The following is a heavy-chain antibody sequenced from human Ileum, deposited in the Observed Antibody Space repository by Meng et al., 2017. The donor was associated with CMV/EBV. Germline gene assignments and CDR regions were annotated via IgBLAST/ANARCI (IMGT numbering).Heavy chain of an antibody. V-gene: IGHV3-30*02. CDR3: ARALAVTGTGGHY. D-gene: IGHD6-19*01. CDR2: IRYDGSNK. Sequence: GESLKISCAASGFTFNTYGIHWVRQAPGKGLEWVAFIRYDGSNKYYADSVKGRFTVSRDNAKNTLYLEMNSLRTEDTAIYYCARALAVTGTGGHYWGQGTLVTVSS. CDR1: GFTFNTYG. J-gene: IGHJ4*02.